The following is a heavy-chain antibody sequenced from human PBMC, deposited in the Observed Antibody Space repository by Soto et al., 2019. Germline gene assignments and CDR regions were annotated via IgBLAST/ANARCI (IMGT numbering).Heavy chain of an antibody. CDR2: IWYDGSNK. D-gene: IGHD1-26*01. Sequence: PGGSLRLSCAASGFTFSSYGMHWVRQAPGKGLEWVAVIWYDGSNKYYAESVKGRFTTSRDNSKNTLYLQMNSLRAEETAVYYCAREAFQEPFFDYWGQGTLVTVSS. CDR3: AREAFQEPFFDY. J-gene: IGHJ4*02. V-gene: IGHV3-33*01. CDR1: GFTFSSYG.